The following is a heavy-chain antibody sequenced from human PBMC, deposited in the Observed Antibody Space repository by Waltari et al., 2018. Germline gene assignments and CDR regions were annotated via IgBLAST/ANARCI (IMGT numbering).Heavy chain of an antibody. J-gene: IGHJ3*01. V-gene: IGHV4-4*07. Sequence: SGTRNYNPSLKSRVTMSVDTSKNQFFLNLQSVTAADTAVYYCARGWWSADYTGDAFDVWGQGTAVTVSS. CDR3: ARGWWSADYTGDAFDV. D-gene: IGHD3-3*01. CDR2: SGTR.